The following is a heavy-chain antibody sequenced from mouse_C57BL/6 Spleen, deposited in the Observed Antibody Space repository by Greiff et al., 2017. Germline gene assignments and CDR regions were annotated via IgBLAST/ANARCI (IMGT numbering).Heavy chain of an antibody. J-gene: IGHJ2*01. CDR2: ISYDGST. V-gene: IGHV3-6*01. D-gene: IGHD1-1*01. Sequence: DVLLQESGPGLVKPSQSLSLTCSVTGYSITSGYYWNWIRQFPGNKLEWMGYISYDGSTNYNPYLKNRISLTRDTSKNQFFLKLHSVTTEDTATYYCARVKGYYGGSFFDYWGQGTTLTVSA. CDR1: GYSITSGYY. CDR3: ARVKGYYGGSFFDY.